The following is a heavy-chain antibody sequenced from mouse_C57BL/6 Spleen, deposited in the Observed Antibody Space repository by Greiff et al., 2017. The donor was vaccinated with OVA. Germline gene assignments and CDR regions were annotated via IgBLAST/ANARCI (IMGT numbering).Heavy chain of an antibody. Sequence: QVQLQQSGPELVKPGASVKISCKASGYAFSSSWMNWVKQRPGKGLEWIGRIYPGDGDTNYNGKFKGKATLTADKSSSTAYMQLSSLTSEDSAVYFCAGSGGTGFAYWGQGTLVTVSA. CDR3: AGSGGTGFAY. CDR1: GYAFSSSW. J-gene: IGHJ3*01. V-gene: IGHV1-82*01. D-gene: IGHD2-14*01. CDR2: IYPGDGDT.